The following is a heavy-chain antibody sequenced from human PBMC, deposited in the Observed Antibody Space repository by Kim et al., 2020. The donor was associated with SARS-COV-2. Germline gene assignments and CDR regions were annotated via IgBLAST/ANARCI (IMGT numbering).Heavy chain of an antibody. CDR1: GFTVSSNY. Sequence: GGSLRLSCAASGFTVSSNYMSWVRQAPGKGLEWVSVIYSGGSTYYADSVKGRFTISRHNSKNTLYLQMNSLRAEDTAVYYCARVGDYDILTGYIYYWYFDLWGRGTLVTVSS. V-gene: IGHV3-53*04. CDR2: IYSGGST. J-gene: IGHJ2*01. CDR3: ARVGDYDILTGYIYYWYFDL. D-gene: IGHD3-9*01.